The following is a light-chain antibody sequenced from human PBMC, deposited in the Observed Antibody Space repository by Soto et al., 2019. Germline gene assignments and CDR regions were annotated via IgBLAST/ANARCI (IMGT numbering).Light chain of an antibody. CDR3: QQYGSSPT. V-gene: IGKV3-20*01. Sequence: EIVLTQSPGTLSLSPGERATLSCRSSQSVSSSYLAWYKQKPGQAPRLLIYDVSSRATGIPDRFSGSGSGTDFTLTIIRLEPEDFAVYYCQQYGSSPTFGQGTKVEIK. J-gene: IGKJ1*01. CDR1: QSVSSSY. CDR2: DVS.